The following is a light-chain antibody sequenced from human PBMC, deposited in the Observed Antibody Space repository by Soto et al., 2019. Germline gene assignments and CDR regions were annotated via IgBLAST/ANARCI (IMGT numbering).Light chain of an antibody. Sequence: QSALTQAASVSGSPGRSITISCTGTSSDVGGYKFVSWYQHHPGKAPKLMISEVSNRPSGVSNRFSGSKSGNTASLTISGLQVEDEADYYCASYSSSSTLYVFGTGTKSPS. V-gene: IGLV2-14*01. J-gene: IGLJ1*01. CDR3: ASYSSSSTLYV. CDR1: SSDVGGYKF. CDR2: EVS.